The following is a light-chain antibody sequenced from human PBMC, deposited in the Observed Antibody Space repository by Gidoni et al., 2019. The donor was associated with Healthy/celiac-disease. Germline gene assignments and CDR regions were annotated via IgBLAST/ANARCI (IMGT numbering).Light chain of an antibody. CDR3: QQCYSTPLA. J-gene: IGKJ3*01. V-gene: IGKV1-39*01. CDR1: QSISSY. Sequence: DIQMTQSPSSLSASVGDRVTITCRASQSISSYLNWYQQKPGKAPKLLIYAASSLPSGVPSRFSGSGSGTDFTLTISSLQPEDFATYYCQQCYSTPLAFGPGTKVDIK. CDR2: AAS.